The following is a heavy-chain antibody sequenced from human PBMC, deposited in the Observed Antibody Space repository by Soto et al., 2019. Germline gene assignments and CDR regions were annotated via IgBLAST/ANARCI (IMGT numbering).Heavy chain of an antibody. CDR2: IHYRGST. CDR3: ARVAWRHYYYGMDV. V-gene: IGHV4-30-4*01. D-gene: IGHD1-1*01. Sequence: SETLSLTCTVSGGSISGGDYYWSWIRQPPGKALEWIGHIHYRGSTYYNPSLKSRLSMSVDTSKSQVSLKLSSVTAVDTALYYCARVAWRHYYYGMDVWGQGTTVTVSS. CDR1: GGSISGGDYY. J-gene: IGHJ6*02.